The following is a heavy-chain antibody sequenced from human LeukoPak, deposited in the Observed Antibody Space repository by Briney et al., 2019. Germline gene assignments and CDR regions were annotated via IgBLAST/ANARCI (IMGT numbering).Heavy chain of an antibody. CDR1: GYTLTELS. J-gene: IGHJ5*02. CDR2: FDPGDGET. D-gene: IGHD4-17*01. V-gene: IGHV1-24*01. Sequence: ASVKVSCKVSGYTLTELSMHWVRQAPGKGLEWMGGFDPGDGETIYAQKFQGRVTMTEDTSTDTAYMELSSLRSEDTAVYYCATSGSDYGDYPNWFDPWGQGTLVTVSS. CDR3: ATSGSDYGDYPNWFDP.